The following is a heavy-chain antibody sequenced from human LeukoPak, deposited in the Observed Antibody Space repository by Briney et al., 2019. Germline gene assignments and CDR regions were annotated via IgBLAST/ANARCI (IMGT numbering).Heavy chain of an antibody. V-gene: IGHV3-21*01. CDR1: EFTFSSHS. D-gene: IGHD2-2*01. CDR2: ISRSGGSI. J-gene: IGHJ3*02. CDR3: ARSLKVSAALDVFDI. Sequence: GGSLRLSCAASEFTFSSHSMNWVCQAPGKGLEWVSSISRSGGSIYYADSLKGRFTISRDNAKNSLYLQMNSLRAEDTAVYFCARSLKVSAALDVFDIWGQETMVTVSS.